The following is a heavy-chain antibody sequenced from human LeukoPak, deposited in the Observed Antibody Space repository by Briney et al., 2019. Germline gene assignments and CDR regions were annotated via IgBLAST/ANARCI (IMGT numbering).Heavy chain of an antibody. J-gene: IGHJ6*02. CDR2: ISSSSSYI. CDR1: GFTFSSYS. Sequence: GGSLRLSCAASGFTFSSYSMNWVRQAPGKGLEWDSSISSSSSYIYYADSVKGRITISRDNAKNSLYLQMNSLRAEDTAVYYCAREVGWLVRFGGPYYGMDVWGQGTTVTVSS. V-gene: IGHV3-21*01. D-gene: IGHD6-19*01. CDR3: AREVGWLVRFGGPYYGMDV.